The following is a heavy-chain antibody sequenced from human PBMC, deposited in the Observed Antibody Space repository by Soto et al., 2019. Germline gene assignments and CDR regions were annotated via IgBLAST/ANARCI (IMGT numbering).Heavy chain of an antibody. CDR2: ISYDGSNK. CDR3: ARDYYDSSGYYYVGY. V-gene: IGHV3-30-3*01. D-gene: IGHD3-22*01. Sequence: GGSLRLSCAASGFTFSSYAMHWVRQAPGKGLEWVAVISYDGSNKYYADSVKGRFTISRDNSKNTLYLQMNSLRAEDTAVYYCARDYYDSSGYYYVGYWGQGTLVTVSS. CDR1: GFTFSSYA. J-gene: IGHJ4*02.